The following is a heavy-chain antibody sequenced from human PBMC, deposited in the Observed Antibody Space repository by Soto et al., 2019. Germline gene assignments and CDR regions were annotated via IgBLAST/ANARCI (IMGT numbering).Heavy chain of an antibody. Sequence: QVQLVESGGGVVQPGGSLRLSCTASGFTFKIYAMHWVRQAPGRGLEWVAVISYEGTNQYYADSVKGRFTISRDNSKDTLYIQMKSLTSDDTSVYFCAREKRDYSSGWPTHGFAFWGQGTMVTVS. CDR2: ISYEGTNQ. V-gene: IGHV3-30*14. J-gene: IGHJ3*01. CDR3: AREKRDYSSGWPTHGFAF. D-gene: IGHD3-22*01. CDR1: GFTFKIYA.